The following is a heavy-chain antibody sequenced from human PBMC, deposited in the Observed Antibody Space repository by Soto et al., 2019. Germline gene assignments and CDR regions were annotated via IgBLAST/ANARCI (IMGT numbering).Heavy chain of an antibody. CDR1: GGSFSGYY. CDR3: ARVRLGYCSSTSCFPYYYYGMDV. J-gene: IGHJ6*02. CDR2: INHSGST. Sequence: SETLSLTCAVYGGSFSGYYWSWIRQPPGKGLEWIGEINHSGSTNYNPSLKSRVTISVDTSKNQFSLKLSSVTAADTAVYYCARVRLGYCSSTSCFPYYYYGMDVWGQGTTVTVSS. V-gene: IGHV4-34*01. D-gene: IGHD2-2*01.